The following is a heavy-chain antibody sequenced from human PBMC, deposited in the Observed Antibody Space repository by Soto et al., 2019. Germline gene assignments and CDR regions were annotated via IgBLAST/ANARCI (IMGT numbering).Heavy chain of an antibody. Sequence: PGGSLRLSCAASGFTFSDHYMGWVRQAPGKGLEWVGRTRNKANSYTTEYAASVKGRFTISRDDSKNSLYLQMNSLKTEDTAVYYCARDNMTVFDYWGQGTLVTVSS. CDR3: ARDNMTVFDY. CDR1: GFTFSDHY. V-gene: IGHV3-72*01. J-gene: IGHJ4*02. CDR2: TRNKANSYTT.